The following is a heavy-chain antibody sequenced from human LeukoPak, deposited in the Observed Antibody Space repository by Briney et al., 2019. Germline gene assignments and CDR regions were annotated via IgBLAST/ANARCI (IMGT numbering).Heavy chain of an antibody. CDR2: ISGSGGST. Sequence: GGSLRLSCAASGFTFSSYAMSWVRQAPGKGLEWVSAISGSGGSTYYADSVKGRFTISRDNSKNTLYLQMNSLRAEDTAVYYCARLGRGSSGYFDYWGQGTLVTVSS. D-gene: IGHD3-10*01. CDR3: ARLGRGSSGYFDY. J-gene: IGHJ4*02. CDR1: GFTFSSYA. V-gene: IGHV3-23*01.